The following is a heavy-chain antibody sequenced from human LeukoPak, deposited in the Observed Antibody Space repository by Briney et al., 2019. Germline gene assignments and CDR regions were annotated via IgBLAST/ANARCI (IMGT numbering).Heavy chain of an antibody. CDR3: ARDSVEMSTIRDFGY. Sequence: ASVTVSCKASGYTFTRYGFSWVRQAPGQGLEWMGWISAYNGDTIYAQKFQGRVTMTTDTSTSTAYMELRSLRSDDTAVYYCARDSVEMSTIRDFGYWGQGTLVTVAS. CDR1: GYTFTRYG. CDR2: ISAYNGDT. J-gene: IGHJ4*02. V-gene: IGHV1-18*01. D-gene: IGHD5-24*01.